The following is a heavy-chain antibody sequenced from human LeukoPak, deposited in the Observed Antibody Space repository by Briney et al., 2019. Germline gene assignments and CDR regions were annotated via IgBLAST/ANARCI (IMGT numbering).Heavy chain of an antibody. CDR3: ARDTYGGFDY. J-gene: IGHJ4*02. CDR2: IKQDGSEK. D-gene: IGHD4-23*01. V-gene: IGHV3-7*04. CDR1: GFTFSDYW. Sequence: GGSLGLSCAASGFTFSDYWMGWVRQAPGKGLEWVASIKQDGSEKYYVDSVKGRFTIFRDNSKNSLFLQMHSLRAEDTAVYYCARDTYGGFDYWGQGTLVTASS.